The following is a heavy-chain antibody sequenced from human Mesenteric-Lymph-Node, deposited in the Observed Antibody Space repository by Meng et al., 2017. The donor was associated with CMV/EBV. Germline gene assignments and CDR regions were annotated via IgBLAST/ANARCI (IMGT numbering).Heavy chain of an antibody. J-gene: IGHJ4*02. CDR2: IRYDGSNK. V-gene: IGHV3-30*02. CDR3: AKGRERIRGYSYGYTFDY. CDR1: GFTFSSYG. Sequence: GESLKISCAASGFTFSSYGMHWVRQAPGKGLEWVAFIRYDGSNKYYADSVKGRFTISRDNSKNTLYLQMNSLRAEDTAVYYCAKGRERIRGYSYGYTFDYWGQGTLVTVSS. D-gene: IGHD5-18*01.